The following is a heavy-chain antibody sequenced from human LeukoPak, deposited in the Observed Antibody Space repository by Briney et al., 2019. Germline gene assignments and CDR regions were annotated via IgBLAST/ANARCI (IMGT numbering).Heavy chain of an antibody. CDR3: ARFSLLLWFGELSQSWFDP. V-gene: IGHV4-34*01. CDR2: INHSGST. J-gene: IGHJ5*02. Sequence: PSETLSPTCAVYGGSFSGYYWSWIRQPPGKGLEWIGEINHSGSTNYNPSLKSRVTISVDTSKNQFSLKLSSVTAADTAVYYCARFSLLLWFGELSQSWFDPWGQGTLVTVSS. CDR1: GGSFSGYY. D-gene: IGHD3-10*01.